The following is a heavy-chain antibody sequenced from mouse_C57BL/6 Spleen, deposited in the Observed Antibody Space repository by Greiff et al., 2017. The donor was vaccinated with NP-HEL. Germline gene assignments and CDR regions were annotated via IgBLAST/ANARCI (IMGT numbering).Heavy chain of an antibody. J-gene: IGHJ1*03. V-gene: IGHV1-64*01. Sequence: QVQLQQPGAELVKPGASVKLSCKASGYTFTSYWMHWVKQRPGQGLEWIGMIHPNSGSTNYNEKFKSKATLTVDKSSSTAYMQLSSLTSEDSAVYYCAFYYGSSYDWYFDVWGTGTTVTVSS. CDR3: AFYYGSSYDWYFDV. D-gene: IGHD1-1*01. CDR2: IHPNSGST. CDR1: GYTFTSYW.